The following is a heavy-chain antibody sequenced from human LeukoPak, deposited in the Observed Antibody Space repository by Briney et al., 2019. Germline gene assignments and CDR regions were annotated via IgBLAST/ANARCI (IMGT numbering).Heavy chain of an antibody. CDR3: ARAPRGIFDY. CDR1: AA. V-gene: IGHV6-1*01. Sequence: AAWXXIRQXXSXGLEWLGRTYYRSKWYNDYAVSVKSRITINPDTSKNQFSLQLNSVTPEDTAVYYCARAPRGIFDYWGQGTLVTVSS. J-gene: IGHJ4*02. CDR2: TYYRSKWYN. D-gene: IGHD3-16*01.